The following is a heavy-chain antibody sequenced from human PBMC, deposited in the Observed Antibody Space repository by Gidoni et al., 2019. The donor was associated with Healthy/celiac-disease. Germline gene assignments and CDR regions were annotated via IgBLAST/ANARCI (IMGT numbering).Heavy chain of an antibody. D-gene: IGHD3-22*01. CDR2: ISYDGSNK. J-gene: IGHJ4*02. CDR1: GFTFISYG. CDR3: AKDLWSDSTVSTADY. V-gene: IGHV3-30*18. Sequence: QVQLVESGGGVVQPGRSLRLSCAASGFTFISYGMHWVRQAPGKGLEWVAVISYDGSNKYYADSVKGRFTISRDNSKNTLYLQMNSLRAEDTAVYYCAKDLWSDSTVSTADYWGQGTLVTVSS.